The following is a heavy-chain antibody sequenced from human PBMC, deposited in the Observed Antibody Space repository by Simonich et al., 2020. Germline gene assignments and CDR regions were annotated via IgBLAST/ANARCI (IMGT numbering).Heavy chain of an antibody. D-gene: IGHD3-22*01. V-gene: IGHV1-2*06. Sequence: QVQLVQSGAEVKKPGASVKVSCKASGYTFTGYYMHWVRQAPGQGLGWMGRINPNSGGTNYAQKCQGRVTMTRDTSISTAYMERSRLRSDDTAVYYCARVNYDSSGYYYAYYFDYWGQGTLVTVSS. CDR2: INPNSGGT. CDR1: GYTFTGYY. CDR3: ARVNYDSSGYYYAYYFDY. J-gene: IGHJ4*02.